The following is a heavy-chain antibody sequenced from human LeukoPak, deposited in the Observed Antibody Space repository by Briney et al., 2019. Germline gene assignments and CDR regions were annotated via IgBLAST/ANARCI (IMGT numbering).Heavy chain of an antibody. CDR2: IKKDGSEK. Sequence: GGSLRLSCAASGFTSSSYWMSWVRQAPGRGLEWVANIKKDGSEKYYVDSVKGRFTISRDNAKNSLYLQMNSLRAEDTAVYFCARGLYSSTTYYDYWGQGTLVTVSS. CDR1: GFTSSSYW. CDR3: ARGLYSSTTYYDY. V-gene: IGHV3-7*03. J-gene: IGHJ4*02. D-gene: IGHD6-13*01.